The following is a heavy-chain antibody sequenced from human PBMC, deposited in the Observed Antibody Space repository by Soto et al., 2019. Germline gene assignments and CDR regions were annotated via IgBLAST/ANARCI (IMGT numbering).Heavy chain of an antibody. V-gene: IGHV1-69*01. CDR3: ARDHSLVGGTYYFDY. J-gene: IGHJ4*02. CDR2: IIPILGTA. Sequence: QVQLVQSGAEVKKPGSSVKVSCKASGGTLNNYAISWVRQAPGQGLEWMGGIIPILGTAKYAQKCQGRVTITADESTNTAYMELSSLRSEDTAVYYCARDHSLVGGTYYFDYWGQGTLVIVSS. D-gene: IGHD1-26*01. CDR1: GGTLNNYA.